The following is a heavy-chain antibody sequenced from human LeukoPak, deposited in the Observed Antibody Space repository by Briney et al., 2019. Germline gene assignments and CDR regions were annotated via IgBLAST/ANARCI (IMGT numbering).Heavy chain of an antibody. CDR1: EFSVGSNY. CDR2: ISSSSSYI. CDR3: ARSEEMATHDAFDI. V-gene: IGHV3-21*01. J-gene: IGHJ3*02. Sequence: GGSLRLSCAASEFSVGSNYMTWVRQAPGKGLEWVSSISSSSSYIYYADSVKGRFTISRDNAKNSLYLQMNSLRAEDTAVYYCARSEEMATHDAFDIWGQGTMVTVSP. D-gene: IGHD5-24*01.